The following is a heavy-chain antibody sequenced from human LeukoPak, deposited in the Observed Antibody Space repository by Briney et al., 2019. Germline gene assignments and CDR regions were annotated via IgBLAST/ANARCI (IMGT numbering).Heavy chain of an antibody. CDR3: ARARGIVVVPAAMLPGY. Sequence: GASVKVSCKASGYTFTGYYMHWVRQAPGQGLEWMGWINPNSGGTNYAQKFQGRVTMTRDTSISTAYMELSRLRSDDTAVYYCARARGIVVVPAAMLPGYWGQGTLVTVSS. CDR1: GYTFTGYY. D-gene: IGHD2-2*01. J-gene: IGHJ4*02. CDR2: INPNSGGT. V-gene: IGHV1-2*02.